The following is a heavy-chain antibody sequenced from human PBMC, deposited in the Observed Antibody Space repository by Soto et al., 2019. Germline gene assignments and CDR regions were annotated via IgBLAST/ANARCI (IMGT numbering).Heavy chain of an antibody. CDR2: IIPIFGTA. J-gene: IGHJ4*02. CDR3: ARGWGDDSTDYYYAY. D-gene: IGHD3-22*01. V-gene: IGHV1-69*01. Sequence: QVQLVQSGAEVRKPGSSVRVSCKGSGGSFNRHTISWVRQAPGQGLEWMGGIIPIFGTANHAQKFQGRVTIIADESTSTVYMELSSLRSDDTAIYYCARGWGDDSTDYYYAYWGQGTLVIVSA. CDR1: GGSFNRHT.